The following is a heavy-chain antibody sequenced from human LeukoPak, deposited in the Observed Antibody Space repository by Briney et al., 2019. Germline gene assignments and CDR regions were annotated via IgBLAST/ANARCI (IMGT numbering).Heavy chain of an antibody. V-gene: IGHV3-15*01. CDR2: IKSKSDGGTT. D-gene: IGHD3-10*01. CDR1: GSTFSNAW. CDR3: TTEYYYGSGSFDY. Sequence: GALSPSCAASGSTFSNAWMRWGRPAPGKGGEWGGSIKSKSDGGTTNYAAPVKGRFTISRDDSKNTLYLQMNSLKTEDTAVYYCTTEYYYGSGSFDYWGQGTLVTVSS. J-gene: IGHJ4*02.